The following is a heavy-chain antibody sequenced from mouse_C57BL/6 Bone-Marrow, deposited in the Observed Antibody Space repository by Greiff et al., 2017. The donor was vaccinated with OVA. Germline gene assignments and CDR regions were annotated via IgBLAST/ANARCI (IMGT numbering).Heavy chain of an antibody. D-gene: IGHD2-4*01. CDR1: GYTFTSSW. CDR2: IYPSDSET. V-gene: IGHV1-61*01. Sequence: QVQLKQPGAELVRPGSSVKLSCKASGYTFTSSWMDWVKQRPGQGLEWIGNIYPSDSETHYNQKFKDKATLTVDKSSSTAYMQLSSLTSEDSAVYYCARLGEYDYDWGYWGQGTTLTVSS. CDR3: ARLGEYDYDWGY. J-gene: IGHJ2*01.